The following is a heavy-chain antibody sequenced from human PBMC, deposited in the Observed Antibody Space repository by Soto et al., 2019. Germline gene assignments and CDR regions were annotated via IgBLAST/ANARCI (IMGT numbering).Heavy chain of an antibody. Sequence: EVQLVESGGGLVKPGGSLRLSCADSGFTCSSYSMNWVRQAPGKGLEWVSSISSSSSYIYYADSVKGRFTIARDNAKNSLYLQMNSLRAEDTAVYYCASHPRDSSGYWYYFDYWGQGTLVTVSS. CDR1: GFTCSSYS. D-gene: IGHD3-22*01. CDR2: ISSSSSYI. CDR3: ASHPRDSSGYWYYFDY. V-gene: IGHV3-21*01. J-gene: IGHJ4*02.